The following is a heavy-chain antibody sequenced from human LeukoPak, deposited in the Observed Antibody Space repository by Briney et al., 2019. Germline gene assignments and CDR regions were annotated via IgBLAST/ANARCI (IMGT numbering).Heavy chain of an antibody. J-gene: IGHJ4*02. D-gene: IGHD2-21*02. V-gene: IGHV1-18*01. CDR3: ARDKVTYCGGDCYSSY. CDR2: ISAYNGNT. Sequence: ASVKVSCKASGYTFTSYGISWVRQAPGQGLEWMGWISAYNGNTNYAQKLQGRVTMTTDTSTSTAYMELRSLRSDDTAVYYCARDKVTYCGGDCYSSYWGQGTLVTVSS. CDR1: GYTFTSYG.